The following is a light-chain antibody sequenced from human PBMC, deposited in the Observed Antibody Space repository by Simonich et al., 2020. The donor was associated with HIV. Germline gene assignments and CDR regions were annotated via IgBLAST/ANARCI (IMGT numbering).Light chain of an antibody. V-gene: IGLV2-23*01. Sequence: QSALTQPASVSGSPGQSITISCTGTSSDVGSYNLVSWYQQHAGKAPTVLIYEGSKRPSGVSNRFSGSKSGNTASLTISGLQAEDEADYYCCSYARSTTWLFGGGTKLTVL. CDR1: SSDVGSYNL. CDR3: CSYARSTTWL. J-gene: IGLJ3*02. CDR2: EGS.